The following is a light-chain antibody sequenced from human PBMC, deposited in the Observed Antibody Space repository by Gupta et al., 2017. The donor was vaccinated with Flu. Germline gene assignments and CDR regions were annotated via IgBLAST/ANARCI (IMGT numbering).Light chain of an antibody. Sequence: EILMTQPLATLSVSPGERATLSCSASRSVSSHLPWYQQKPGQAPRLLIYGASTRATDIQARFSGSGYGTEFTLTIRSLQSEDCAVYSCKLYNTSPPLTFGGGTKGEI. CDR3: KLYNTSPPLT. CDR1: RSVSSH. J-gene: IGKJ4*01. CDR2: GAS. V-gene: IGKV3-15*01.